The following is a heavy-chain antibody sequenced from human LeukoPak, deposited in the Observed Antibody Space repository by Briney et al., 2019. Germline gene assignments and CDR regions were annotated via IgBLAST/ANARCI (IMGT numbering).Heavy chain of an antibody. D-gene: IGHD3/OR15-3a*01. CDR1: GFAFGSHW. CDR2: ISYDGSNK. V-gene: IGHV3-30*18. J-gene: IGHJ4*02. CDR3: AKSSLTSWDWPNDY. Sequence: GGPLRLSCAASGFAFGSHWMHWVRQAPGKGLEWVAVISYDGSNKYYADSVKGLFTISRDNSKNTLYLQMNSLRAEDTAVYYCAKSSLTSWDWPNDYWGQGTLVTVSS.